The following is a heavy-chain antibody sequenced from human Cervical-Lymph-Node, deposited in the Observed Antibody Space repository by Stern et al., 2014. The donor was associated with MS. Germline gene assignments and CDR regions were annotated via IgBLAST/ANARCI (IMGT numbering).Heavy chain of an antibody. D-gene: IGHD6-19*01. V-gene: IGHV1-18*01. Sequence: QVQLVQSGAEVKKPGASVKVSCKASGYTFTSYGIRWVRQAPGQGLEWMGWISGYNDDTNYVEKVQGRVTMTTDTSTSTAYLELRSLRSDDTAVYYCARDPHIAVAGTGGGFDPWGQGTLVTVSS. CDR3: ARDPHIAVAGTGGGFDP. CDR2: ISGYNDDT. CDR1: GYTFTSYG. J-gene: IGHJ5*02.